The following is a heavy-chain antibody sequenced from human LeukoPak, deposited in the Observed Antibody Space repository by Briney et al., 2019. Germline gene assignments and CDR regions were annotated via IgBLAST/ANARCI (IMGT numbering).Heavy chain of an antibody. D-gene: IGHD2-8*01. Sequence: SETLSLTCTVSGYSISSYYWSWIRQPPGKGLEFIGYIYTSSGSNYNPSLKSRATISIDTSKNQFSLNLISMTAADTAVYYCAKRSPSSYAIDYWGEGTLVTVSS. CDR3: AKRSPSSYAIDY. J-gene: IGHJ4*02. CDR2: IYTSSGS. CDR1: GYSISSYY. V-gene: IGHV4-4*09.